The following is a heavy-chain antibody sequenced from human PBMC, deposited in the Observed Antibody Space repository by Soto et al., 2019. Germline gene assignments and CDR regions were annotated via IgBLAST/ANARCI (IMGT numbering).Heavy chain of an antibody. Sequence: QITLKESGPPLVQPTQTLTLTCTFSGFSLSTSGVGVGWIRQPPGKALEWLALIYWVEDKRSSPSLKSRLTITKDASKNQVVRTMAHMDPVDTASYSCAHRRDYYSSGYYYGPRAFDIWGQGTMVTVSS. CDR3: AHRRDYYSSGYYYGPRAFDI. V-gene: IGHV2-5*02. D-gene: IGHD3-22*01. CDR2: IYWVEDK. J-gene: IGHJ3*02. CDR1: GFSLSTSGVG.